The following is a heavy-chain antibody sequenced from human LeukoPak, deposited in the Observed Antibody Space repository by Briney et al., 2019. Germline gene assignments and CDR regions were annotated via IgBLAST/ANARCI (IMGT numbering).Heavy chain of an antibody. D-gene: IGHD2-15*01. CDR2: INHSGST. Sequence: PSETLSLTCAVYGGSFSGYYWSWIRQPPGKGLEWIGEINHSGSTNYNPSLKSRVTISVDTSKNQFSLKLSSVTAADTAVYYCARRLIGYCSGGSCYSGYLQHWGQGTLVTVSS. V-gene: IGHV4-34*01. J-gene: IGHJ1*01. CDR3: ARRLIGYCSGGSCYSGYLQH. CDR1: GGSFSGYY.